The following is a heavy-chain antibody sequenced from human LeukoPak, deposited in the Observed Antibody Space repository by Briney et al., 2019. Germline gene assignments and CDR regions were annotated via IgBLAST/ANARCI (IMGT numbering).Heavy chain of an antibody. CDR1: GFTVTSTY. CDR3: ARAVEYLPLDY. D-gene: IGHD2/OR15-2a*01. CDR2: IHISGST. V-gene: IGHV3-66*01. Sequence: GGSLRLSCAASGFTVTSTYITWVSQAPGKGLEWVSIIHISGSTYYADSVRGRFTISRDNSKNTVYLQMNSLRADDTAVYYCARAVEYLPLDYWGQGTLVAVSS. J-gene: IGHJ4*02.